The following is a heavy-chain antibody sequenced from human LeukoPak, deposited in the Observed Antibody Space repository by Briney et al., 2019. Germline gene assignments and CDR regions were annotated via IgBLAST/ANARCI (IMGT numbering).Heavy chain of an antibody. CDR1: GYSFIDYY. V-gene: IGHV1-2*02. CDR3: ARAPDPYTTSRFHY. CDR2: IDPHSGGT. Sequence: ASVKVSCKTSGYSFIDYYIHWMRQAPGQGPEWMGRIDPHSGGTHYEQKFQVRVTLTRDTSISTVYMELSGLRSDDTAVYYCARAPDPYTTSRFHYWGQGTLVTVSS. D-gene: IGHD2-2*01. J-gene: IGHJ4*02.